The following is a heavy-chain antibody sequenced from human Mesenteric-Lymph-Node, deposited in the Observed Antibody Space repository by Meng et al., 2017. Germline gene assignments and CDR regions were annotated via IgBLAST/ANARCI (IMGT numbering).Heavy chain of an antibody. CDR1: GFTFSNAW. J-gene: IGHJ6*02. CDR2: IKSKTDGGTT. D-gene: IGHD3-10*01. Sequence: GESLKISCAASGFTFSNAWMSWVRQAPGKGLEWVGRIKSKTDGGTTDYAAPVKGRFTISRDDSKNTLYLQMNSLKTEDTAVYYCTTPYGSGSGTHYYYYYGMDVWGQGTTVTVSS. V-gene: IGHV3-15*01. CDR3: TTPYGSGSGTHYYYYYGMDV.